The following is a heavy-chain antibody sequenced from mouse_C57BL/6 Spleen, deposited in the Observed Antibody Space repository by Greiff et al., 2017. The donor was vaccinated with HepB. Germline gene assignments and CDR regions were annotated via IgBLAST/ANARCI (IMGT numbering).Heavy chain of an antibody. J-gene: IGHJ3*01. Sequence: EVQRVESGAELVKPGASVKLSCTASGFNIKDYYMHWVKQRTEQGLEWIGRIDPEDGETKYAPKFQGKATITADTSSNTAYLQLSSLTSEDTAVYYCARRRGPYDGYYEFAYWGQGTLVTVSA. CDR3: ARRRGPYDGYYEFAY. V-gene: IGHV14-2*01. CDR2: IDPEDGET. CDR1: GFNIKDYY. D-gene: IGHD2-3*01.